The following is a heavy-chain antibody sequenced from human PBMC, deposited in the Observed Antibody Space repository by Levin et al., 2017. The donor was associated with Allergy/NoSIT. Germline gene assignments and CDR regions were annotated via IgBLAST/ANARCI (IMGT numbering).Heavy chain of an antibody. Sequence: GGSLRLSCAASGFTFSDYYMSWIRQAPGKGLEWVSYISSSGSTIYYADSVKGRFTISRDNAKNSLYLQMNSLRAEDTAVYYCARDPKYYDFWSGYYKGSGWFDPWGQGTLVTVSS. V-gene: IGHV3-11*01. D-gene: IGHD3-3*01. CDR1: GFTFSDYY. J-gene: IGHJ5*02. CDR3: ARDPKYYDFWSGYYKGSGWFDP. CDR2: ISSSGSTI.